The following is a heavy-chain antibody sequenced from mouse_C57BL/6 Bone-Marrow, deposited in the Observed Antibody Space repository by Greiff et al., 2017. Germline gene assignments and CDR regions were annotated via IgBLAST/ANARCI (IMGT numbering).Heavy chain of an antibody. CDR3: ARVGGFDD. CDR2: ISSGGSYT. D-gene: IGHD1-1*01. V-gene: IGHV5-6*01. J-gene: IGHJ2*01. Sequence: EVHLVESGGDLVKPGGSLKLSCAASGFTFSSYGMSWVRQTPDKRLEWVATISSGGSYTYYPDSVKGRFTISRDNAKNTLYLQMSSLKSEDTAMYYCARVGGFDDWGQGTTLTVSS. CDR1: GFTFSSYG.